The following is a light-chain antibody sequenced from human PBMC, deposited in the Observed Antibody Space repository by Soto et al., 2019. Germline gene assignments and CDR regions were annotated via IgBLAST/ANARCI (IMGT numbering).Light chain of an antibody. CDR1: QDITSD. V-gene: IGKV1-13*02. Sequence: AIQLTHSPSSLSASLGDTVIITCRASQDITSDLAWYQQRPEKAPVLLIYDASRLESGVPPRFSGGGSGTEFSLTISSLQPEDFAAYFCQQFNAYPRTFGQGTKVDIK. CDR3: QQFNAYPRT. CDR2: DAS. J-gene: IGKJ1*01.